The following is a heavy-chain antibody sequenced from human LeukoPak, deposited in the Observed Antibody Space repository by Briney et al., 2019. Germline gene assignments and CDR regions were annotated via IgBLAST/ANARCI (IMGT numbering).Heavy chain of an antibody. CDR2: INHSGST. Sequence: SETLSLTCAVYGGSFSGYYWSWIRQPPGKGLEWIGEINHSGSTNYNPSLKSRVAISVDTSKNQFSLKLSSVTAEDTAVYYCARDKMVRGVIITFPYYYYGMDVWGQGTTVTVSS. D-gene: IGHD3-10*01. CDR1: GGSFSGYY. J-gene: IGHJ6*02. CDR3: ARDKMVRGVIITFPYYYYGMDV. V-gene: IGHV4-34*01.